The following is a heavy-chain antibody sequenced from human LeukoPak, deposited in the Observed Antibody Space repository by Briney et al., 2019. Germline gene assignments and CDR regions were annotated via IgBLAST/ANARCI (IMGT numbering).Heavy chain of an antibody. CDR3: ARGGYYGSGNDFRFDP. J-gene: IGHJ5*02. CDR1: GGSSSGYY. CDR2: INHSGST. Sequence: PSETLSLTCAVYGGSSSGYYWSWIRQPPGKGLEWIGEINHSGSTNYNPSLKSRVTISVDTSKNQFSLKLTSVTAADTAVYFCARGGYYGSGNDFRFDPWGQGTLVTVSS. D-gene: IGHD3-10*01. V-gene: IGHV4-34*01.